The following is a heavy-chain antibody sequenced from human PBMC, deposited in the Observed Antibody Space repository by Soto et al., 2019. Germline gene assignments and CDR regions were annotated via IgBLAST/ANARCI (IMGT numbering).Heavy chain of an antibody. CDR2: ISGSGGST. CDR3: AKDWYRSRKVDWPGDY. D-gene: IGHD6-13*01. V-gene: IGHV3-23*01. CDR1: GFTFSSYA. Sequence: GGSLRLSCAASGFTFSSYAMSWVRQAPGKGLEWVSAISGSGGSTYYADSVKGRFTISRDNSKNTLYLQMNSLRAEDTAVYYCAKDWYRSRKVDWPGDYWGQGTLVTVSS. J-gene: IGHJ4*02.